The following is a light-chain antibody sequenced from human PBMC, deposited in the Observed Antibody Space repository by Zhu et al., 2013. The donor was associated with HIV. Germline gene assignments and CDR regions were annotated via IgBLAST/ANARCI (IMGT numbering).Light chain of an antibody. J-gene: IGLJ2*01. Sequence: QSVWTQPPSVSTAPGQKVTISCSGSSSNIGTNYVSWYQQLPGAAPKLLIYDNDKRPSGIPDRFSASKSGTSATLDITGLQTGDEADYYCGTYDSSLSAGVFGGGTKLTVL. CDR3: GTYDSSLSAGV. CDR2: DND. CDR1: SSNIGTNY. V-gene: IGLV1-51*01.